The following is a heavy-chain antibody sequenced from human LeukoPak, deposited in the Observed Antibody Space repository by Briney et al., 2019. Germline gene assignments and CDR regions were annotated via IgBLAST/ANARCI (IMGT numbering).Heavy chain of an antibody. CDR3: ARNQGYYGSGSYYKD. V-gene: IGHV4-39*07. Sequence: SETLSLTCTVSGGSISSSSYYWGWIRQPPGKGLEWIGSIYYSGSTYYNPSLKSRVTISVDTSKNQFSLKLSSVTAADTAVYYCARNQGYYGSGSYYKDWGQGTLVTVSS. CDR1: GGSISSSSYY. J-gene: IGHJ4*02. CDR2: IYYSGST. D-gene: IGHD3-10*01.